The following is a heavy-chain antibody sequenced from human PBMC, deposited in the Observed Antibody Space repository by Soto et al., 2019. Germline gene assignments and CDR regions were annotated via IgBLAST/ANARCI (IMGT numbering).Heavy chain of an antibody. CDR2: IWYDGSNK. Sequence: QVQLLESGGGVVQPRRSLRRSCAASGFTFSRYGMHWVRQAPGKGLEWVAVIWYDGSNKYYADSVKGRFTISRDNSKNTLYLQMNSLRAEDTAVYYCAREGAAAENWFDPWGQGTLVTVSS. CDR3: AREGAAAENWFDP. CDR1: GFTFSRYG. D-gene: IGHD6-13*01. J-gene: IGHJ5*02. V-gene: IGHV3-33*01.